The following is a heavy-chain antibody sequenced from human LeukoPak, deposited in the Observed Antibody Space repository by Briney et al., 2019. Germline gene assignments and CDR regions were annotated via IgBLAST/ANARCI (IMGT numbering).Heavy chain of an antibody. D-gene: IGHD3-22*01. V-gene: IGHV1-69*13. J-gene: IGHJ6*02. CDR3: ARVVYYDSSGYHNYYYYYGMDV. CDR1: GGTVSSYA. CDR2: IIPIFGTA. Sequence: SVKVSCKASGGTVSSYAISWVRQAPGQGLEWMGGIIPIFGTANYAQKFQGRVTITADESTSTAYMELSGLRSEDTAVYYCARVVYYDSSGYHNYYYYYGMDVWGQGTTVTVSS.